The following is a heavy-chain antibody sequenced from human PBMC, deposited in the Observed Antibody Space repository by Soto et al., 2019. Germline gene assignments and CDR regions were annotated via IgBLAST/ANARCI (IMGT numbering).Heavy chain of an antibody. CDR2: IYYSGST. CDR3: ARADSGSSWDSYYYYMDV. Sequence: SETLSLTCTVSGGSISSSSYYWGWIRQPPGKGLEWIGSIYYSGSTNYNPSLKSRVTISVDTSKNQFSLKLSSVTAADTAVYYCARADSGSSWDSYYYYMDVWGKGTTVTVSS. V-gene: IGHV4-39*07. D-gene: IGHD6-13*01. CDR1: GGSISSSSYY. J-gene: IGHJ6*03.